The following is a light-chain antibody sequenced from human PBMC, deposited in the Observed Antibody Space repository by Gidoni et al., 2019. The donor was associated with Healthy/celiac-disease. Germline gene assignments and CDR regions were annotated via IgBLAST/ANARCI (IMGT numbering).Light chain of an antibody. V-gene: IGKV3-11*01. Sequence: EIVLTQSPATLSLSPGERATISCRASQSVSSYLAWYQQKPGQAPRLLIYDASNRATGIPARFSGSGSGTDFTLTISSLEPEDFAVYYCQQRSNLTFGGGTKVEIK. CDR3: QQRSNLT. CDR1: QSVSSY. CDR2: DAS. J-gene: IGKJ4*01.